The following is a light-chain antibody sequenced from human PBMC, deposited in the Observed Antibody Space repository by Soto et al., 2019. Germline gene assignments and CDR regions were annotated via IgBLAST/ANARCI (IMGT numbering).Light chain of an antibody. CDR2: GAS. CDR3: QQYGGSPPFT. Sequence: EIVLTQSPGTLSLSPGERATLSCRASQSVSSSYLAWYQQKPGQAPRLLIYGASSRATGIPDRFSGSGSGTDCTLTISRLEPEDFAVYYFQQYGGSPPFTFGPGTKVDLK. CDR1: QSVSSSY. V-gene: IGKV3-20*01. J-gene: IGKJ3*01.